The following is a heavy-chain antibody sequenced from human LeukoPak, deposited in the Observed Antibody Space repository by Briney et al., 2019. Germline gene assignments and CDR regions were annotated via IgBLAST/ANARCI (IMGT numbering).Heavy chain of an antibody. V-gene: IGHV3-21*04. CDR2: ISITSSYI. CDR1: GFTFSSHS. J-gene: IGHJ4*02. CDR3: AKGGRSFRSSYWAGGDY. D-gene: IGHD3-16*02. Sequence: PGGSLTLSCAASGFTFSSHSMNCVRLPPGKWLGWLSSISITSSYIYYADSVKGRFTISRDNAKNSLYLQMNSLRAEDTAVYYCAKGGRSFRSSYWAGGDYWGQGTLVTVSS.